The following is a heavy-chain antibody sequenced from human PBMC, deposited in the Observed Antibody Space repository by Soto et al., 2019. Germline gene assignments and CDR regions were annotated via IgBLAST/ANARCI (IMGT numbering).Heavy chain of an antibody. CDR1: GGSFSGYY. Sequence: SETLSLTCTVYGGSFSGYYWSWIRQPPGKGLEWIGEINRSGSTDYHPSFKSRVTISVDMSKNQFSLKLSSVTVADTAVYYCARAGRSAGSYWGQGTLVTVSS. CDR2: INRSGST. V-gene: IGHV4-34*01. J-gene: IGHJ4*02. CDR3: ARAGRSAGSY. D-gene: IGHD6-13*01.